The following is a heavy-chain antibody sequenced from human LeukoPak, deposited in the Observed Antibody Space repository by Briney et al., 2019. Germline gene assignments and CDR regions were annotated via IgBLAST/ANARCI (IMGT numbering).Heavy chain of an antibody. V-gene: IGHV1-69*01. J-gene: IGHJ4*02. D-gene: IGHD6-13*01. CDR1: GGTFSSYA. CDR2: IIPIFGTA. Sequence: SVKVSCKASGGTFSSYAISWVRQAPGQGLEWMGGIIPIFGTANYAQKFQGRVTITADESTSTAYMELSSLRSEDTAVYYCARGVAAAGLYFDYWGQGTLVTVSS. CDR3: ARGVAAAGLYFDY.